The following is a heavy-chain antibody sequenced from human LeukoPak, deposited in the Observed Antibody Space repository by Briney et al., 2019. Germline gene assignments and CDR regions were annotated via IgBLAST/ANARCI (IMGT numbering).Heavy chain of an antibody. CDR2: ISAYNGNT. CDR3: ARVLSPITIFGVVIGWFDP. Sequence: ASVKVSCKASGYTFTSYGISWVRQAPGQGLEWMGWISAYNGNTNYAQKLQGRVTMTTDTSTSAAYMELRSLRSDDTAVHYCARVLSPITIFGVVIGWFDPWGQGTLVTVSS. J-gene: IGHJ5*02. V-gene: IGHV1-18*01. CDR1: GYTFTSYG. D-gene: IGHD3-3*01.